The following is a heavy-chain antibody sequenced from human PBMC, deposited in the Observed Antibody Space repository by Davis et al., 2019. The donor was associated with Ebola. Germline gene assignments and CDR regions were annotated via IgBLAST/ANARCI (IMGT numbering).Heavy chain of an antibody. CDR2: LGTSADT. J-gene: IGHJ4*02. Sequence: GGSLRLSCAASGFIFRSYVMSWVRQAPGKGLEWVSTLGTSADTYYADSVKGRFTISRDNARNSLYLQMNSLRAEDTAVYYCATSDYGELDYWGQGTLVTVSS. V-gene: IGHV3-23*01. CDR1: GFIFRSYV. CDR3: ATSDYGELDY. D-gene: IGHD4-17*01.